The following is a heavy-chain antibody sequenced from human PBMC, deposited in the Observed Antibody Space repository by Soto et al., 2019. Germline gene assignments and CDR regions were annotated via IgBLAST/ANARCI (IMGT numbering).Heavy chain of an antibody. J-gene: IGHJ6*02. CDR3: ARGLYDSSGYYYGPKGYYYYGMDV. V-gene: IGHV1-69*13. D-gene: IGHD3-22*01. CDR2: IIPIFGTA. CDR1: GGTFSSYA. Sequence: SVKVSCKASGGTFSSYAISWVRQAPGQGLEWMGGIIPIFGTANYAQKFQGRVTITADESTSTAYMELSSLRSEDTAVYYCARGLYDSSGYYYGPKGYYYYGMDVWGQGTPVTVSS.